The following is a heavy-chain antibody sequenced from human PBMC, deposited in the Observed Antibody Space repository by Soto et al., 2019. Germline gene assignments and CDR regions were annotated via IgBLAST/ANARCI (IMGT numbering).Heavy chain of an antibody. CDR2: VSHHRTS. Sequence: PSETLPLTCVVYDGSLTEYHWSWVRQTPGKGLEWIGEVSHHRTSHYNPSLGSRVIMSFDTSKDQFSLTLQAVTAADTGIYYCASGEAAVDVFFPTPVSFDPWGPGTPVTVSS. D-gene: IGHD6-25*01. V-gene: IGHV4-34*01. J-gene: IGHJ5*02. CDR1: DGSLTEYH. CDR3: ASGEAAVDVFFPTPVSFDP.